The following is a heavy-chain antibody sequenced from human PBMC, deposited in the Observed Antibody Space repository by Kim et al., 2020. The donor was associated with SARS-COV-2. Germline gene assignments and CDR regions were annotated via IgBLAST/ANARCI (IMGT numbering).Heavy chain of an antibody. Sequence: GGSLRLSCAASGFTFSSYSMNWVRQAPGKGLEWVSSISSSSSYIYYADSVKGRFTISRDNAKNSLYLQMNSLRAEDTAVYYCARDRDMEWLRTPEDYYYYYGMDVWGQGTTVTVSS. CDR2: ISSSSSYI. CDR3: ARDRDMEWLRTPEDYYYYYGMDV. V-gene: IGHV3-21*01. J-gene: IGHJ6*02. CDR1: GFTFSSYS. D-gene: IGHD5-12*01.